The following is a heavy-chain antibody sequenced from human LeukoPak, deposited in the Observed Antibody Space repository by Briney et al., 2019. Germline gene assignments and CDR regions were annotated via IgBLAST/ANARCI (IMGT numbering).Heavy chain of an antibody. J-gene: IGHJ5*02. D-gene: IGHD3-22*01. CDR2: ISGSGGTT. Sequence: PGGSLRLSCAVSGFTFSSYAMTWVRQAPGKGLEWVSAISGSGGTTDYADSVRGRFTISRDNSKNTVSLHMSSLRAEDTAVYYCAKGGDSSGYGWRSWGQGTLVSVSS. CDR1: GFTFSSYA. CDR3: AKGGDSSGYGWRS. V-gene: IGHV3-23*01.